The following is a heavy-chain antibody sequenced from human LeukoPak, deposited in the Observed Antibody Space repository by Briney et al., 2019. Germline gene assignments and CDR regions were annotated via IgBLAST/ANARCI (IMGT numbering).Heavy chain of an antibody. J-gene: IGHJ4*01. Sequence: SETLSLTCTVSGGSISSSSYYWGWIRQPPGKGLEWIGSIYYSGSTYYNPSLKSRVTISVDTSKNQFSLKLSSVTAADTAVYYCARRGSGWYYFDYWGQEPWSPSPQ. D-gene: IGHD6-19*01. CDR3: ARRGSGWYYFDY. CDR2: IYYSGST. V-gene: IGHV4-39*01. CDR1: GGSISSSSYY.